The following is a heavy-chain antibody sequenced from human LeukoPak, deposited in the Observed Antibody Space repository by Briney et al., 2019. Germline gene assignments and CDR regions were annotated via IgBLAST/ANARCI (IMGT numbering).Heavy chain of an antibody. V-gene: IGHV1-8*01. J-gene: IGHJ6*02. CDR3: ARGPTVVPPSYYYYYGMDV. Sequence: ASVKVSCKASGYTFTSYDINWVRQATGQGLEWMGWMNPNSGNTGYAQKFQGRVTMTRNTSISTAYMERSSLRSEDTAVYYCARGPTVVPPSYYYYYGMDVWGQGTTVTVSS. CDR2: MNPNSGNT. D-gene: IGHD2-2*01. CDR1: GYTFTSYD.